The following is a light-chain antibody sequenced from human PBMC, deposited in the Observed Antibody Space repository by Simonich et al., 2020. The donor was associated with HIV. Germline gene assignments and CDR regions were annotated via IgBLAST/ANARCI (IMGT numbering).Light chain of an antibody. Sequence: QSALTQPRSVSGSPGQSVTISCTGTSSDVGGYNYVSWYQQHPGKAPKLMIYDVSNRPSGVPVRFSGSKSGNTASLTISGLQAEDEADYYCCSYAGSYVVFGGGTKLTVL. CDR3: CSYAGSYVV. J-gene: IGLJ2*01. CDR1: SSDVGGYNY. CDR2: DVS. V-gene: IGLV2-11*01.